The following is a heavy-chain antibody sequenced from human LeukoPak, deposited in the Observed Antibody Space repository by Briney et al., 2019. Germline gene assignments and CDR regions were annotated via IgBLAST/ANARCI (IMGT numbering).Heavy chain of an antibody. J-gene: IGHJ6*02. CDR3: AREDSNPKYYYYYGMDV. D-gene: IGHD4-11*01. CDR2: INPNSGGT. Sequence: ASVKVSCKASGYTFTGYYVNWVRQAPGQGLEWMGRINPNSGGTKYAQKFQGRVTMTRDTSISTAHMELSRLRSDDTAVYYCAREDSNPKYYYYYGMDVWGQGTTVTVSS. V-gene: IGHV1-2*06. CDR1: GYTFTGYY.